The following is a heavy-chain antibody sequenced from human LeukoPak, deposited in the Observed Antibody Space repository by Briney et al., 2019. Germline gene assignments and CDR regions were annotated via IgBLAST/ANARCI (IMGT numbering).Heavy chain of an antibody. V-gene: IGHV3-30*04. D-gene: IGHD1-26*01. J-gene: IGHJ4*02. CDR3: AREKQSGGTHFDY. CDR1: GFPFTGHS. Sequence: PGGSLRLSCVASGFPFTGHSMHWVRQAPGKGLEWVAVVGNDEKTKFYADSLKGRFTVSRDNSKNTVYLQMNSLRDEDTAVYYCAREKQSGGTHFDYWGQGSLVTVSS. CDR2: VGNDEKTK.